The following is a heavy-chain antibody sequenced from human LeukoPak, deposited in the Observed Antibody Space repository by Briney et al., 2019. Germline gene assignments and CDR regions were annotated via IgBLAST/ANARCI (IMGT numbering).Heavy chain of an antibody. D-gene: IGHD6-19*01. Sequence: SETLSLTCTVSGASISNYYWTWIRQPAGKGLEWIGRMYSTGSTIYNPSLKSRVTMSVDTSKNQFSLTLSSVTAADTAVYYCARTRSYYMDVWAKGTTVTVSS. J-gene: IGHJ6*03. CDR3: ARTRSYYMDV. CDR1: GASISNYY. V-gene: IGHV4-4*07. CDR2: MYSTGST.